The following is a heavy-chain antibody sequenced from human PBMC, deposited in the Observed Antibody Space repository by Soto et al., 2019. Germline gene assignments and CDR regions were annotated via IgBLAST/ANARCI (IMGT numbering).Heavy chain of an antibody. J-gene: IGHJ4*02. D-gene: IGHD5-12*01. CDR1: GGSISSYY. CDR3: ARGRKVATFFDY. V-gene: IGHV4-59*01. Sequence: LETLSLTCTVSGGSISSYYWSWIRQPPGKGLEWIGYIYYSGSTNYNPSLKSRVTISVDTSKNQFSLKLSSVTAADTAVYYCARGRKVATFFDYWGQGTLVTVSS. CDR2: IYYSGST.